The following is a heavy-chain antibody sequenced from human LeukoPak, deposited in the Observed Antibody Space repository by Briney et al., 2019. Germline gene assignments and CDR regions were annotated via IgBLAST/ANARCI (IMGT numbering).Heavy chain of an antibody. J-gene: IGHJ4*02. D-gene: IGHD3-9*01. CDR3: AREYILTRYYGDY. CDR2: INHKSGGA. CDR1: GYSANAYN. Sequence: ASVKVSCKASGYSANAYNMHWVRQAPGQGLEWMGWINHKSGGANYAQKFQGRVTMTWDTSISTAYMELSRLRSDDTAVYYCAREYILTRYYGDYWGQGTLVTVSS. V-gene: IGHV1-2*02.